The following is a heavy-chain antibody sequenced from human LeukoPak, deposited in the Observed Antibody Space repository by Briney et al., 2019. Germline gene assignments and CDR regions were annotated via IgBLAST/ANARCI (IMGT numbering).Heavy chain of an antibody. J-gene: IGHJ5*02. Sequence: GGSLRLSCAASGFIFDDYAMHWVRQAPGKGLEWVALICEDGVFTYYADSVKGRFTISRDNSKNSLSLQMNDLRTEDTALYYCTKDKLGNGYCSGSRCYSNWFDPWGQGTLVIVSS. CDR3: TKDKLGNGYCSGSRCYSNWFDP. CDR2: ICEDGVFT. D-gene: IGHD2-2*02. V-gene: IGHV3-43*02. CDR1: GFIFDDYA.